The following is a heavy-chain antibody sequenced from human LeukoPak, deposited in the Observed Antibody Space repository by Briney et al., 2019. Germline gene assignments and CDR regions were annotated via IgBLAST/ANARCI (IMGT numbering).Heavy chain of an antibody. Sequence: GSSVKVSCKASGGTFSSYAISWVRQAPGQGLEWMGGIIPIFGTANYAQKFQGRVTITTYESTSTTYMELSSMRFRAESVYYCARVNYDFWSGYYSWFDLWGQGTLVSV. CDR3: ARVNYDFWSGYYSWFDL. CDR1: GGTFSSYA. J-gene: IGHJ5*02. D-gene: IGHD3-3*01. V-gene: IGHV1-69*05. CDR2: IIPIFGTA.